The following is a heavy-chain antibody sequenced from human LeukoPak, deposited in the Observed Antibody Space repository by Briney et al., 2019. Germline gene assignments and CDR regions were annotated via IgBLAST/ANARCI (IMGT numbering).Heavy chain of an antibody. D-gene: IGHD3-10*01. CDR3: ARDLQITMVRGVIIPFGY. V-gene: IGHV3-33*01. CDR2: IWYDGSNK. Sequence: GGSLRLSCAASGFTFSSYGMHWVRQAPGKGLEWVAVIWYDGSNKYYADSVKGRFTISRDNSKNTLYLQMNSLRAEDTAVYYCARDLQITMVRGVIIPFGYWGQGTLVTVSS. J-gene: IGHJ4*02. CDR1: GFTFSSYG.